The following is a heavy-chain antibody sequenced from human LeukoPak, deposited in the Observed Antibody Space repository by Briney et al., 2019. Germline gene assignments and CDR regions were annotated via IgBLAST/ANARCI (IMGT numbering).Heavy chain of an antibody. J-gene: IGHJ4*02. CDR2: IDYSGST. D-gene: IGHD3-22*01. CDR3: ARARHRFDSRGYYFDY. CDR1: GDSVNTINYF. Sequence: SETLSLTCTVSGDSVNTINYFWGWLRQPPGKGMEWIATIDYSGSTYYNPSLKTRLTISVDTSKNQFSLKLASVTATDTAVFYCARARHRFDSRGYYFDYWGQGKPVTVSS. V-gene: IGHV4-39*01.